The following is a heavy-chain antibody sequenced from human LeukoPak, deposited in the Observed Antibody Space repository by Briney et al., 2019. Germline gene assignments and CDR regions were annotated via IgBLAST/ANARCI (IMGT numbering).Heavy chain of an antibody. V-gene: IGHV3-23*01. J-gene: IGHJ4*02. D-gene: IGHD7-27*01. CDR1: GFTFSSYA. Sequence: GGSLRLSCAASGFTFSSYAMSWVRQAPGKGLEWGSAISGSGGSTYYADSVKGRFTISRDNSKNTLYLQMNSLRAEDTAVYYCVRGNWGSDFDYWGQGTLVTVAS. CDR2: ISGSGGST. CDR3: VRGNWGSDFDY.